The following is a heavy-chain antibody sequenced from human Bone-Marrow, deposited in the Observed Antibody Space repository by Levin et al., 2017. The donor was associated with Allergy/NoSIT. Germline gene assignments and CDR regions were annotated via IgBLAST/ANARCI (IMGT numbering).Heavy chain of an antibody. Sequence: GGSLRLSCTASGFIFGDYAVSWFRQAPGKGLEWVGFIRNKTYGGTTEYAASVKRRFTISRDDSKSIAYLQMSSLKSEDTAVYYCSRGLSSIFGVVSEFDYWGQGTLVTVSS. V-gene: IGHV3-49*03. CDR3: SRGLSSIFGVVSEFDY. J-gene: IGHJ4*02. CDR2: IRNKTYGGTT. CDR1: GFIFGDYA. D-gene: IGHD3-3*01.